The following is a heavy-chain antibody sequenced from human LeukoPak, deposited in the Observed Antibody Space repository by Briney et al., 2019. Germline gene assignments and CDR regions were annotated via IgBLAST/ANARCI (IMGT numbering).Heavy chain of an antibody. J-gene: IGHJ5*02. V-gene: IGHV1-18*01. CDR2: ISAYNGNT. CDR3: ARSGCSGGSCYSGWFDP. CDR1: GYTFTSYG. D-gene: IGHD2-15*01. Sequence: GASVKVSCKASGYTFTSYGISRVRQAPGQGLEWMGWISAYNGNTNYAQKLQGRVTMTTDTSTSTAYMELRSLRSDDTAVYYCARSGCSGGSCYSGWFDPWGQGTLVTVSS.